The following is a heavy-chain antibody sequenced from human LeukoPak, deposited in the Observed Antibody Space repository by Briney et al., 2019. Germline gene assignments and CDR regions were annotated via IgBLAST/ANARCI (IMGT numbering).Heavy chain of an antibody. CDR3: ARVKGVGGVDTAMVDYYYGMDV. CDR2: IYYSGST. CDR1: GGSISSYY. D-gene: IGHD5-18*01. Sequence: MTSETLSLTCTVSGGSISSYYWSWIRQPPGKGLEWIGYIYYSGSTNYNPSLKSRVTISVDTSKNQFSLKLSSVTAADTAVYYCARVKGVGGVDTAMVDYYYGMDVWGQGTTVTVSS. J-gene: IGHJ6*02. V-gene: IGHV4-59*01.